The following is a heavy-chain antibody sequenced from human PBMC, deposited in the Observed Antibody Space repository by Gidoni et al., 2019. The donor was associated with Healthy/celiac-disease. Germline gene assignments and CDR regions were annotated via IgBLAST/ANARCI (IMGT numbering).Heavy chain of an antibody. CDR2: ISSSSSYI. CDR3: ARDSDTAMVTEDY. Sequence: EVQLVESGGGLVKPGGSLRLSCAASGFTFSSYSMNWVRQAPGKGLEWVSSISSSSSYIYYADSVKGRFTIFRDNAKNSLYLQMNSLRAEDTAVYYCARDSDTAMVTEDYWGQGTLVTVSS. D-gene: IGHD5-18*01. V-gene: IGHV3-21*01. CDR1: GFTFSSYS. J-gene: IGHJ4*02.